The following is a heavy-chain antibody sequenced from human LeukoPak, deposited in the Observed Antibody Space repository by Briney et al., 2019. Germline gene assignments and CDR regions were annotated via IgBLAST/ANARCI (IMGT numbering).Heavy chain of an antibody. D-gene: IGHD6-6*01. V-gene: IGHV3-23*01. Sequence: PGGSLRLSCAASGFTFSSYAMSWVRQAPGKGLERVSAISGSGGSTYYADSVKGRFTISRDNSKNTLYLQMNSLRAEDTAVYYCAKALGEYSSFDYWGQGTLVTVSS. J-gene: IGHJ4*02. CDR2: ISGSGGST. CDR1: GFTFSSYA. CDR3: AKALGEYSSFDY.